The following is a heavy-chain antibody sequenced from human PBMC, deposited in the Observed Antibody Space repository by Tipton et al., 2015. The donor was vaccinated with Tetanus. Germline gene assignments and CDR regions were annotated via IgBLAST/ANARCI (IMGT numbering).Heavy chain of an antibody. CDR1: GGSVSSGSYY. J-gene: IGHJ4*02. D-gene: IGHD3-3*01. CDR2: ILYGKST. V-gene: IGHV4-61*01. Sequence: GLVKPSETLSLTCTVSGGSVSSGSYYWSWVRQPPGKGLEFIGYILYGKSTHYNPSLKSRVSMAGDPAKNQFSLRLTSVTAADTAVYYCARIQDYWSGYFDFWGQGTRVTVSP. CDR3: ARIQDYWSGYFDF.